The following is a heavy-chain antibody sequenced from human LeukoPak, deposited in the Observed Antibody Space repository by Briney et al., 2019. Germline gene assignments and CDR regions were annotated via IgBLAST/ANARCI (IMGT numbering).Heavy chain of an antibody. Sequence: GGSLRLSCAASGFTFSSYSMNWVRQAPGKGLEWVSSISSSSSYIYYADSVKGRFTISRDNAKNSLYLQMNSLRAEDTAVYYCARVPAGVSSWSDYWGQGTLVTVSS. CDR3: ARVPAGVSSWSDY. J-gene: IGHJ4*02. CDR1: GFTFSSYS. V-gene: IGHV3-21*01. D-gene: IGHD6-13*01. CDR2: ISSSSSYI.